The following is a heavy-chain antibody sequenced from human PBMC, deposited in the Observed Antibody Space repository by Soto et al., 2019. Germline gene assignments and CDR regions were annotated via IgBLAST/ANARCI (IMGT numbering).Heavy chain of an antibody. J-gene: IGHJ6*02. CDR1: GFTFGSYA. Sequence: GGSLRLSCGASGFTFGSYAMNWVRQATGKGLEWVSAIGTAGDTYYPGSVKGRFTISRENAKNSLYLQMNSLRAGDTAVYYCARDLKTGYGSGPDYGMDVWGQGTTVTVSS. D-gene: IGHD6-19*01. V-gene: IGHV3-13*04. CDR2: IGTAGDT. CDR3: ARDLKTGYGSGPDYGMDV.